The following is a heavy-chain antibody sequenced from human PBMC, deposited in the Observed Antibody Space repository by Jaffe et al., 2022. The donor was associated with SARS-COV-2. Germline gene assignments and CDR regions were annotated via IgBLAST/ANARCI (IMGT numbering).Heavy chain of an antibody. V-gene: IGHV3-7*03. J-gene: IGHJ4*02. CDR2: IKQDGSEK. Sequence: EMQLVEFGGGLVQPGGSLRLSCAASGFSFSSYWMSWVRQAPGKGLEWVANIKQDGSEKNYVDSVKGRFTISRDNAKNSLYLEMNSLRAEDAAVYYCAREPNDFWTGTRFDYWGQGTLTAVSS. D-gene: IGHD3-3*01. CDR1: GFSFSSYW. CDR3: AREPNDFWTGTRFDY.